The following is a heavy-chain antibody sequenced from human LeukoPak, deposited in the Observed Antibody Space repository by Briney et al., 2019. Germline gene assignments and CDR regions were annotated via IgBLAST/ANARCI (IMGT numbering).Heavy chain of an antibody. Sequence: PSETLSLTCTVSGGSISIYYWSWIRQPAGKGLEWIGRIYTSGSTNYNPSLKSRVTISVDKSKNQFSLKLSSVTAADTAVYYCARDRRDSSGYQFDYWGQGTLVTVSS. CDR3: ARDRRDSSGYQFDY. V-gene: IGHV4-4*07. CDR2: IYTSGST. J-gene: IGHJ4*02. CDR1: GGSISIYY. D-gene: IGHD3-22*01.